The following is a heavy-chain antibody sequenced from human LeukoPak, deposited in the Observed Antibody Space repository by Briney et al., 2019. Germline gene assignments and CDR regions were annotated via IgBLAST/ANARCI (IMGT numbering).Heavy chain of an antibody. J-gene: IGHJ4*02. CDR2: IYSDGST. Sequence: GGSLRLSCAASGFTVSSHYMSWVRQAPGKGLEWVSVIYSDGSTYYADSVKGRFTISRDTSKITLYLQMNSLRAEDTAVYYCASAAPISEYTYAYDYWGQGTLVTVSS. CDR1: GFTVSSHY. CDR3: ASAAPISEYTYAYDY. V-gene: IGHV3-53*01. D-gene: IGHD5-18*01.